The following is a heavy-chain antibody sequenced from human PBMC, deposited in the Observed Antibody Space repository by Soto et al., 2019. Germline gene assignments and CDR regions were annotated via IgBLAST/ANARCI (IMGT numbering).Heavy chain of an antibody. J-gene: IGHJ1*01. CDR1: GYTFTSYG. Sequence: QVQLVQSGSEIKKPGASVKVSCKAFGYTFTSYGIGWVRQAPGQGLEWMGWISVYNDNTNYAQKFQGRVTMTTETSSSTAYMELRSLKSDDTAVYYCARIGGDGHWGQGTLVTVSS. V-gene: IGHV1-18*01. CDR3: ARIGGDGH. CDR2: ISVYNDNT. D-gene: IGHD2-21*02.